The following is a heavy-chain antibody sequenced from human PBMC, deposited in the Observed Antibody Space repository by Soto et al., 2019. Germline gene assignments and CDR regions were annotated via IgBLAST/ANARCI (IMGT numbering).Heavy chain of an antibody. J-gene: IGHJ3*02. CDR2: IWNDGNKK. CDR3: VRGGKTAGAFDI. D-gene: IGHD3-16*01. V-gene: IGHV3-33*01. Sequence: QVQLVESGGGVVQPGRSLRLSCAASGFTFSNYGMHWVRQAPGKGLEWVAVIWNDGNKKYYADSVKGRFTISRDNSENTLFLQMNSLTADDTAVYYCVRGGKTAGAFDIWGQGTMVTVSS. CDR1: GFTFSNYG.